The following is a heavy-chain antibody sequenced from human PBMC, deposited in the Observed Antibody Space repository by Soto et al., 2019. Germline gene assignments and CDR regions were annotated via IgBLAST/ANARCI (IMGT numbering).Heavy chain of an antibody. J-gene: IGHJ4*02. V-gene: IGHV4-39*01. Sequence: QLQLQESGPGLVKPSETLSLTCTVSGGSISSSSYYWGWIRQPPGKGLEWIGSIYYSGSTYYNPSLKSRVTISVDTSRNQFSLKLSSVTAADAAVYYCASGLLGEQLPPVDYWGQGTLVTVSS. CDR1: GGSISSSSYY. CDR2: IYYSGST. CDR3: ASGLLGEQLPPVDY. D-gene: IGHD3-16*01.